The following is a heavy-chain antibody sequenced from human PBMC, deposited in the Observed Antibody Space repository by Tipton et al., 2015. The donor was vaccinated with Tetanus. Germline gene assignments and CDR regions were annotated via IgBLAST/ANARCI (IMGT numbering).Heavy chain of an antibody. D-gene: IGHD3-10*01. Sequence: VQLVQSGGGLIQPGGSLRLSCAASGFTLSRYTLNWVRQAPGKGLEWVSSISSSSRYIYYADSVKGRFTISRDNAKNTVYLEMNSLGVEDTAVYYCARGGPHGVPHYYNDYWGQGPLVSVSS. V-gene: IGHV3-21*06. CDR2: ISSSSRYI. CDR1: GFTLSRYT. CDR3: ARGGPHGVPHYYNDY. J-gene: IGHJ4*02.